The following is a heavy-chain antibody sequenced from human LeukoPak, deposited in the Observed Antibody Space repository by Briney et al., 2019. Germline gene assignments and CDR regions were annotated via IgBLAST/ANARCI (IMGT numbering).Heavy chain of an antibody. D-gene: IGHD6-19*01. Sequence: KPSETLSLTCTVSGGSISSSSYYWGWIRQPPGKGLEWIGSIYYSGSTYYNPSLKSRVTISVDTSKNQFSLKLSSVTAADTAVYYCARGIAVAGPARATNWFDPWGQGTLVTVSS. CDR2: IYYSGST. CDR3: ARGIAVAGPARATNWFDP. V-gene: IGHV4-39*01. J-gene: IGHJ5*02. CDR1: GGSISSSSYY.